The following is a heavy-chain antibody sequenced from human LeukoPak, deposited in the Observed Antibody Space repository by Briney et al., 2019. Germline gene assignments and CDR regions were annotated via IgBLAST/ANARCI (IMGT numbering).Heavy chain of an antibody. V-gene: IGHV3-74*01. CDR2: INSDGSFT. D-gene: IGHD2-2*01. Sequence: PGGSLRLSCAASGFTFTSYWMHWVRQVPGKGLVWVSRINSDGSFTNYADSVKGRFTISRDNAKSTLYLQMNSLRVEDTAVYFCARDWPAARYYFDYWGQGILVSVSS. CDR3: ARDWPAARYYFDY. J-gene: IGHJ4*02. CDR1: GFTFTSYW.